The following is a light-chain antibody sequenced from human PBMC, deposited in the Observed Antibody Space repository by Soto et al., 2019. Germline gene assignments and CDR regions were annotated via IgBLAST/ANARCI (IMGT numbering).Light chain of an antibody. Sequence: EIVLTQAPGTLSLSPGERATLSCRASQSVSSYLAWHQQKPGQAPRLLIYGASSRATGIPDRFSGSGSGTDFTLTISRREPEDFAVYYCQQYGSSYTFGQGTKLEI. V-gene: IGKV3-20*01. CDR3: QQYGSSYT. J-gene: IGKJ2*01. CDR1: QSVSSY. CDR2: GAS.